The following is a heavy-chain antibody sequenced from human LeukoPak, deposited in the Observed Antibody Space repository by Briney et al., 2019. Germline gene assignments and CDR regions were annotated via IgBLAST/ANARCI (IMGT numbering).Heavy chain of an antibody. V-gene: IGHV3-23*01. D-gene: IGHD5-12*01. CDR1: GFTFSSYA. Sequence: PGGSLRLSCAASGFTFSSYAMSWVRQAPAKGLEWVSAISGSGGSSYYADSVKGRFTISRDNSKNTLYLQMNSVRAEDTAVYYCAKDLSGYDDYWGQGTLVTVSA. CDR2: ISGSGGSS. J-gene: IGHJ4*02. CDR3: AKDLSGYDDY.